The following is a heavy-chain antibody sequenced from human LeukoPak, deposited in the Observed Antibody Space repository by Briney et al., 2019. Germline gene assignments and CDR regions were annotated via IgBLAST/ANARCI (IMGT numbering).Heavy chain of an antibody. Sequence: GGSLRLSCAASGFTFSNYWMSWVRQAPGKGLEWVANIKQDGSEKYYVNSVKGRFTISRDNAKNSLYLQMNSLRAEDTAVYYCARTYGGLQHWGQGTLVTVSS. CDR3: ARTYGGLQH. CDR1: GFTFSNYW. CDR2: IKQDGSEK. V-gene: IGHV3-7*01. J-gene: IGHJ1*01. D-gene: IGHD4-23*01.